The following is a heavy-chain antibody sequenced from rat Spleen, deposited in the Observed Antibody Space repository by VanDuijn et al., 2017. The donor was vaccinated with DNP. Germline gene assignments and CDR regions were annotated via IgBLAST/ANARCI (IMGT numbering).Heavy chain of an antibody. CDR2: IFSSGDST. CDR1: GFTVNNFW. Sequence: EVQLVESGGDLVQPGRSLKLSCVVSGFTVNNFWMAWIRQVPGKGLEWVAAIFSSGDSTFYPNSVKGRFTISSDNAKNTLYLQMNSLRSAAPASDYSATSPYSIPYWYFHFWVPRTMLTVSS. J-gene: IGHJ1*01. D-gene: IGHD1-2*01. CDR3: ATSPYSIPYWYFHF. V-gene: IGHV5-31*01.